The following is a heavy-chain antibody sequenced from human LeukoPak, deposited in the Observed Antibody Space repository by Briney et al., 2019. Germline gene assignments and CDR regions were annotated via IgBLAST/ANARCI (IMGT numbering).Heavy chain of an antibody. CDR2: IYYSGST. Sequence: SETLSLTCTVSGGSISSYYWSWIRQPPGKGLEWIGYIYYSGSTNYNPSLKSRVTISVDTSKNQFSLKLSSVTAADTAVYYCARVTGWAMDVWGKGTTVTVSS. CDR3: ARVTGWAMDV. J-gene: IGHJ6*03. CDR1: GGSISSYY. D-gene: IGHD3-16*01. V-gene: IGHV4-59*12.